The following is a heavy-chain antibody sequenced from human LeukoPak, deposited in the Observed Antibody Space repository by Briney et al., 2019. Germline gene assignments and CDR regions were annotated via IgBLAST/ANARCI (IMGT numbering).Heavy chain of an antibody. CDR1: GFTFSNYA. D-gene: IGHD6-13*01. J-gene: IGHJ4*02. V-gene: IGHV3-30-3*01. CDR2: ISYDGSNK. CDR3: ARAPRQDSSSWLFNY. Sequence: GGSLRLSCAASGFTFSNYAMHWVRQAPGKGLEWVAVISYDGSNKYYADSVKGRFTISRDNSKNTLYLQMNSLRAEDTALYYCARAPRQDSSSWLFNYWGQGTLVTASS.